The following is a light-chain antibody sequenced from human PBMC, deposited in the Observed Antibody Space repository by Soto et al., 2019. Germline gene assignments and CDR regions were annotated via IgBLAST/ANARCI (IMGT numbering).Light chain of an antibody. Sequence: DIQMTQSPSSLSASVGDRVTITCRASQSISSYLNWFPQKSGKAPKLLIYAASGLESGVPSRFSGSGSGTDFTLTISSLQPEDFAAYYCQQTYSSPLTFGAGTKVEIK. V-gene: IGKV1-39*01. CDR2: AAS. J-gene: IGKJ4*01. CDR1: QSISSY. CDR3: QQTYSSPLT.